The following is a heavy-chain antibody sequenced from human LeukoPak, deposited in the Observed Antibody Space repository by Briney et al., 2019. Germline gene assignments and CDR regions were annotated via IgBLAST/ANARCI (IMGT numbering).Heavy chain of an antibody. CDR2: IYSGGSP. CDR3: ARDLNYYDSSGYGH. V-gene: IGHV3-53*01. D-gene: IGHD3-22*01. Sequence: GGSLRLSCAASGFTFSTNYMSWVRQAPGKGLEWVSVIYSGGSPYYADSVKGRFTISRDNSKNTLYLQMNSLRAEDTAVYYCARDLNYYDSSGYGHWGQGTLITVSS. CDR1: GFTFSTNY. J-gene: IGHJ4*02.